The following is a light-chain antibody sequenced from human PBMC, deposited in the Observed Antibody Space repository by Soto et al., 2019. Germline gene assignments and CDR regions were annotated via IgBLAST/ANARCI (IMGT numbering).Light chain of an antibody. Sequence: EIVLTQSPGTLSLSPGERATLSCRASQSVSSSYLAWYQQIPGQAPRLLIFGASSRATGIPDRFSGSGSGTDFTLTISRLEPEDFAVYYCQHYSSSPLTFGGGTKVELK. J-gene: IGKJ4*01. CDR2: GAS. V-gene: IGKV3-20*01. CDR1: QSVSSSY. CDR3: QHYSSSPLT.